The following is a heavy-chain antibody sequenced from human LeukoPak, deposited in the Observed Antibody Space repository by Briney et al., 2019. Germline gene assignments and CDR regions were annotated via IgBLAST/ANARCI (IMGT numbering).Heavy chain of an antibody. CDR3: AREQDYGGNHDAFDI. CDR2: ISSSGSTI. Sequence: GGSLRLSCAASGFTFSSYEMNWVRQAPGKGLEWVSYISSSGSTIYYADSMKGRFTISRDNAKNSLYLQMNSLRAEDTAVYYCAREQDYGGNHDAFDIWGQGTMVTVSS. J-gene: IGHJ3*02. D-gene: IGHD4-23*01. V-gene: IGHV3-48*03. CDR1: GFTFSSYE.